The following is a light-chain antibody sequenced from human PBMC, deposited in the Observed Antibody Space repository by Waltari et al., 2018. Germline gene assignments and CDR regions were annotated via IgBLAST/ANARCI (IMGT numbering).Light chain of an antibody. Sequence: DIVMTQFPDSLAVSLGEGATINRNSSQSVLNSSNNKKYLAWYQQKPGQPPKLLIYWASTRESGVPDRFSGSGSGTDFTLTVSSLQAEDVAVYYCQQYYSTPLAFGGGTKVEI. CDR2: WAS. J-gene: IGKJ4*01. CDR1: QSVLNSSNNKKY. CDR3: QQYYSTPLA. V-gene: IGKV4-1*01.